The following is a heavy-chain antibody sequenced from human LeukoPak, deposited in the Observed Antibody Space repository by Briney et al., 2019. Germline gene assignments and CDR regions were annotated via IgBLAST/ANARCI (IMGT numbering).Heavy chain of an antibody. CDR3: AKVRTPYYGSGSYTNYYYYGMDV. V-gene: IGHV3-23*01. Sequence: GGSLRLSCAASGFTFSSYAMSWVRQAPGKGWEWVSAISGSGGSTYYADSVKGRFTIARDYSKNTLYLHMNSLRAEATAVYSCAKVRTPYYGSGSYTNYYYYGMDVWGKGTTVTVSS. D-gene: IGHD3-10*01. CDR2: ISGSGGST. J-gene: IGHJ6*04. CDR1: GFTFSSYA.